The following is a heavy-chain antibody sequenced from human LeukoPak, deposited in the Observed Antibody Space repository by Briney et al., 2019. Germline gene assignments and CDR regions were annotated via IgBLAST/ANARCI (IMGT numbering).Heavy chain of an antibody. Sequence: SETLSLTCAVYGGSFSGYYWSWIRQPSGKGLEWIGEINHSGSTNYNPSLKSRVTISVDTSKNQFSLKLSSVTAADTAVYYCARGSQDCSSTSCYSVWFDPWGQGTLVTVSS. CDR3: ARGSQDCSSTSCYSVWFDP. CDR2: INHSGST. CDR1: GGSFSGYY. J-gene: IGHJ5*02. D-gene: IGHD2-2*02. V-gene: IGHV4-34*01.